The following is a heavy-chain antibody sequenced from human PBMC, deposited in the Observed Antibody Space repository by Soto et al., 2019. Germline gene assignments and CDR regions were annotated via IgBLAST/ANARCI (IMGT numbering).Heavy chain of an antibody. Sequence: QVQLVQSGAEVKKPGSSVKVSCKASGGTFSSYTISWVRQAPGQGLEWMGRIIPILGIANYAQKFQGRVTITADKSTSTAYMELSSLRSEDTAVYYCARGSYLRSGGSCYIDYWGQGTLVTVSS. V-gene: IGHV1-69*02. CDR3: ARGSYLRSGGSCYIDY. CDR2: IIPILGIA. CDR1: GGTFSSYT. D-gene: IGHD2-15*01. J-gene: IGHJ4*02.